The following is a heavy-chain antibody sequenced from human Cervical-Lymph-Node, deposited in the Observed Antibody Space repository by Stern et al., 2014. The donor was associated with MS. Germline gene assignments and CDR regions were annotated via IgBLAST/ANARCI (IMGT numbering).Heavy chain of an antibody. D-gene: IGHD2-15*01. CDR2: ISGGGVST. J-gene: IGHJ5*02. CDR1: GITFSGYA. CDR3: AKEKLGYCSDGTCFGWFDP. Sequence: VQLLESGGGLVQPGGSLRLFCAASGITFSGYAMSWVRKAPRKELEWVSTISGGGVSTFYADHVKGRFTISRDNSNNTLFLQMNSLRAEDTAIYYCAKEKLGYCSDGTCFGWFDPWGQGTLVTVSS. V-gene: IGHV3-23*01.